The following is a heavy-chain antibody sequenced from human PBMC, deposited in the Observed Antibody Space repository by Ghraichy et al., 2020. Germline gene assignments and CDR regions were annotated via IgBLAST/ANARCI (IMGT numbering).Heavy chain of an antibody. J-gene: IGHJ4*02. V-gene: IGHV3-30*02. D-gene: IGHD2-15*01. CDR3: AKGVTGYCSGGHCYFDY. CDR2: IRSDGSDE. CDR1: GYTFSSYV. Sequence: GGSLRLSCAASGYTFSSYVMHWVRQAPGKGLEWVALIRSDGSDEHYADSVKGRFTISRDTSQNTLYLQTNSLRAEDTAVYYCAKGVTGYCSGGHCYFDYWGQGTLVTVSS.